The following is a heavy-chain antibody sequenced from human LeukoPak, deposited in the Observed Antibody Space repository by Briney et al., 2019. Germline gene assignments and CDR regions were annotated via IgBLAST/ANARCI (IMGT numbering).Heavy chain of an antibody. D-gene: IGHD3-16*01. J-gene: IGHJ4*02. CDR1: GGSISGNYY. CDR2: IFYSGKS. CDR3: ARLGDVEVNGGTLDY. Sequence: SETLSLTCTVSGGSISGNYYWGWIRQPPGKGLEWIGSIFYSGKSNYNPSLKNRVSVSVDTSKNQFFLKLTSVTVADTAVYFCARLGDVEVNGGTLDYWGRGTLVTVSS. V-gene: IGHV4-39*01.